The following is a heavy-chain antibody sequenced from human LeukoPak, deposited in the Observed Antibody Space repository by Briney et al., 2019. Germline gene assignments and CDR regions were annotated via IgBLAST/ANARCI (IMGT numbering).Heavy chain of an antibody. CDR3: AWRLYRGYRSFDY. D-gene: IGHD5-12*01. V-gene: IGHV4-31*11. CDR1: GDSISSVTYY. Sequence: PSETLSLTCAVSGDSISSVTYYWSWIRQHQGKDLEWIGYIDYRGDTWYNPSLNSRLTMSIDTSTNQFSLKLNSVTAADTAVYYCAWRLYRGYRSFDYWGQGTLVTVSS. J-gene: IGHJ4*02. CDR2: IDYRGDT.